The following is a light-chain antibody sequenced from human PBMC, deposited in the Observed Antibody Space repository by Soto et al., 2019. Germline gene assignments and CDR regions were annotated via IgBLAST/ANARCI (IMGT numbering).Light chain of an antibody. CDR1: QSVSSY. CDR3: QQRSNWRS. CDR2: DAS. Sequence: EIVLTQSPATLSLSPGERATLSCRASQSVSSYLAWYQQKPGQAPRLLIYDASNRATGIPARFSGSGSGTDFTLTISSLEPEDFAVYYCQQRSNWRSFGLGTKLEIK. V-gene: IGKV3-11*01. J-gene: IGKJ2*03.